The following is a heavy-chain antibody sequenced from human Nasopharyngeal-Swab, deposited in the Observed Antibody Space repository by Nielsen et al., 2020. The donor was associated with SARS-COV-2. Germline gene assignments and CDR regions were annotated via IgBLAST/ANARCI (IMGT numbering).Heavy chain of an antibody. CDR1: GFTFSDYY. CDR2: ISSISGRTK. J-gene: IGHJ4*02. CDR3: AREAAKDYGGYPDY. D-gene: IGHD4-23*01. Sequence: GGSLRLSCTISGFTFSDYYISWIRQAPGKGLEWVSVISSISGRTKYYTISRDNAKNSVYLTLNSLRPEDTAVYYCAREAAKDYGGYPDYWGQGTLVTVSS. V-gene: IGHV3-11*01.